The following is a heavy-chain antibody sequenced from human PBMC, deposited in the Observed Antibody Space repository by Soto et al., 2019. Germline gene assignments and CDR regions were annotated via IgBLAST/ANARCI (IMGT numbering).Heavy chain of an antibody. CDR3: ARLAYCGGDCYIVPPYPSRFVDH. CDR1: GYSFSNYW. J-gene: IGHJ4*02. V-gene: IGHV5-51*01. D-gene: IGHD2-21*02. CDR2: IYPADSDT. Sequence: GESLKISCKASGYSFSNYWIAWVRQMPGKGLEWMGIIYPADSDTKYSPSFQGPVTISADKSITTAYLQWSSLKASDTAMYYCARLAYCGGDCYIVPPYPSRFVDHWGQGTLVTVSS.